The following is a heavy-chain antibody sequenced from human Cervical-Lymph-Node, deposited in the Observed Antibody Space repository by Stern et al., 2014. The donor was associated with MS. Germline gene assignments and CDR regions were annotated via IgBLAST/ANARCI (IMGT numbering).Heavy chain of an antibody. CDR2: IHESGTT. CDR3: ARVYSAYYWFDY. D-gene: IGHD5-12*01. Sequence: QLQLQESGPGLVKPSGTLSLTCTVSGGSVSDSNWWGWIRQPPGMGLEWIGEIHESGTTNFNPSLHSRVTMSVDKSTTQVSVELHSVTAADTALYCGARVYSAYYWFDYWGQGTLVTVSS. CDR1: GGSVSDSNW. V-gene: IGHV4-4*01. J-gene: IGHJ4*02.